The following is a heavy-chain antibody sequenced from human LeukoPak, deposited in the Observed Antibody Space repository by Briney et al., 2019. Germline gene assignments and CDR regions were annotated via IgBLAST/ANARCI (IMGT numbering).Heavy chain of an antibody. D-gene: IGHD6-19*01. J-gene: IGHJ4*02. CDR1: GFTFSSYS. CDR3: ARRSATSGWYDLYYFDY. Sequence: GGSLRLSCAASGFTFSSYSMNWVRQAPGKGLEWVSSISSSSSYIYYADSVKGRFTISRDNAKNSLYLQMNSLRAEDTAVYYCARRSATSGWYDLYYFDYWGQGTLVTVSS. CDR2: ISSSSSYI. V-gene: IGHV3-21*01.